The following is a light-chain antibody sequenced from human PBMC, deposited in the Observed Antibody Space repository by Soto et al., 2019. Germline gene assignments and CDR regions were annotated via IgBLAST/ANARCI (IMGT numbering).Light chain of an antibody. CDR1: FSDVGGYDY. J-gene: IGLJ1*01. V-gene: IGLV2-14*01. CDR2: EVT. Sequence: QSVLTQPASVSGSPGQSIAISCTGTFSDVGGYDYVSWYQQHPDKAPKLRIYEVTKRPSGVSNRFSGSKSGNTASLTISGLQPEDEADYYCTSHPSFSSRVFLSGTKVTVL. CDR3: TSHPSFSSRV.